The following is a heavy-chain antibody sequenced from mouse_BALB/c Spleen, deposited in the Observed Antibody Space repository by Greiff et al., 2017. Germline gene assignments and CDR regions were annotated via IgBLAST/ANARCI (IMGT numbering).Heavy chain of an antibody. CDR2: INPYNDGT. Sequence: VHVKQSGPELVKPGASVKMSCKASGYTFTSYVMHWVKQKPGQGLEWIGYINPYNDGTKYNEKFKGKATLTSDKSSSTAYMELSSLTSEDSAVYYCARDYYGYDDWYFDVWGAGTTVTVSS. J-gene: IGHJ1*01. CDR3: ARDYYGYDDWYFDV. D-gene: IGHD2-2*01. V-gene: IGHV1-14*01. CDR1: GYTFTSYV.